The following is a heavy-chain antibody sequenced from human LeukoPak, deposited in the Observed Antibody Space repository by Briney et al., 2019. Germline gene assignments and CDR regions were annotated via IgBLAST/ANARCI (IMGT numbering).Heavy chain of an antibody. CDR2: INPIGGTT. CDR1: GYSFTSNH. D-gene: IGHD6-13*01. CDR3: AGGPGMAASGTNY. V-gene: IGHV1-46*01. Sequence: ASVNVSCKASGYSFTSNHMHWVRQAPGQGLEWMGIINPIGGTTTYAQKFQGRVTMTRDTSTSTVYMELNSLTSEDTAVYYCAGGPGMAASGTNYWGQGTLVTVSS. J-gene: IGHJ4*02.